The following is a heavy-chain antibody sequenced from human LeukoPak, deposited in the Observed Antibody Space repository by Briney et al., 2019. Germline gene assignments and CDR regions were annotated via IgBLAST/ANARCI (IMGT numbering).Heavy chain of an antibody. D-gene: IGHD6-19*01. J-gene: IGHJ4*02. V-gene: IGHV4-4*07. Sequence: SETLSLTCTVSGGSISSYYWSWIRQPAGKGLEWIGRIYTSGSTNYNPSLKSRVTMSVDTSKNQFSLKLSSVTAADTAVYYCARPDRPYSSGPIDYWGQGTLVTVSS. CDR1: GGSISSYY. CDR3: ARPDRPYSSGPIDY. CDR2: IYTSGST.